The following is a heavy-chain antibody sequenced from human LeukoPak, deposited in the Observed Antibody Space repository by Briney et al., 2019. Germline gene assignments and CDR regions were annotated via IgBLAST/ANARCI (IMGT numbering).Heavy chain of an antibody. D-gene: IGHD6-19*01. V-gene: IGHV3-21*04. J-gene: IGHJ4*02. CDR2: ISSSSSYM. CDR1: GFTFSSYS. CDR3: ARRSGIAVAGAFDY. Sequence: GGSLRLSCAASGFTFSSYSMNWVRQAPGKGLEWVSSISSSSSYMYYADSVKGRFTISRDNSKNTLYLQMNSLRAEDTAVYYCARRSGIAVAGAFDYWGQGTLVTVSS.